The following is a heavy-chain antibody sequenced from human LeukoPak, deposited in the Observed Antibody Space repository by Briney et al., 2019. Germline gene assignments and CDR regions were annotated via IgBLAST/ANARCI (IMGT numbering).Heavy chain of an antibody. J-gene: IGHJ4*02. CDR2: ISYDGSNK. Sequence: PGGSLRLSCAASGFTFSSYAMHWVRQAPGKGLEWVAVISYDGSNKYYADSVKGRFTISRDNSKNTLYLQMNSLRAEDTAVYYCARDWSVYSSGWYYFDYWGKGTLVAVSS. V-gene: IGHV3-30-3*01. CDR3: ARDWSVYSSGWYYFDY. D-gene: IGHD6-19*01. CDR1: GFTFSSYA.